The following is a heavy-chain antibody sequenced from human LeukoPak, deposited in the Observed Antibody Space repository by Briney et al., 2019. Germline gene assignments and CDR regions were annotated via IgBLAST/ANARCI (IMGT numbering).Heavy chain of an antibody. CDR1: GFTFSGFW. Sequence: GGSLRLSCAVSGFTFSGFWMSWSRQARGKGLEWVASINSDGSEGYYADVVKGRFTISRDNAKNSLYLQINSLRAEDTAVYYCARSSYSSSSSVWGQGTMVTVSS. J-gene: IGHJ3*01. CDR3: ARSSYSSSSSV. CDR2: INSDGSEG. D-gene: IGHD6-6*01. V-gene: IGHV3-7*03.